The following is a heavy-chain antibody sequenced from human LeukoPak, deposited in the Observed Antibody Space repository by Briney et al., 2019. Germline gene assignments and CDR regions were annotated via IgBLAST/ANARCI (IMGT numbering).Heavy chain of an antibody. V-gene: IGHV3-30*18. CDR1: GFTFSSYG. Sequence: PGGSLRLSCAASGFTFSSYGMHWVRQAPGKGLEWVAVISYDGSNKYYADSVKGRFTISRDNSKNTLYLQMNSLRAEDTAVYHCAKDLSYLADAFDIWGQGTMVTVSS. CDR3: AKDLSYLADAFDI. J-gene: IGHJ3*02. CDR2: ISYDGSNK. D-gene: IGHD3-16*01.